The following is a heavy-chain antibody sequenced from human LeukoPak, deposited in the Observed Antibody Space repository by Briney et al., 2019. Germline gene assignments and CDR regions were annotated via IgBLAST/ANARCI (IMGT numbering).Heavy chain of an antibody. CDR3: AKRDSSSWYYYYYGMDV. J-gene: IGHJ6*02. CDR1: GFTFSSYA. CDR2: ISGSGGST. Sequence: GGSLRLSCAASGFTFSSYAMSWVCQAPGMGLEWVSAISGSGGSTYYADSVKGRFTISRDNSKNTLYLQMNSLRAEDTAVYYCAKRDSSSWYYYYYGMDVWGQGTTVTVSS. D-gene: IGHD6-13*01. V-gene: IGHV3-23*01.